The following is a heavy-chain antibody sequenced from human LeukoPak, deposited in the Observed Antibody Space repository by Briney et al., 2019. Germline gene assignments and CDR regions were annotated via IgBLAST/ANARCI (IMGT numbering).Heavy chain of an antibody. V-gene: IGHV4-34*01. D-gene: IGHD5-24*01. Sequence: PSETLSLTCAVYGGSFSGYYWSWIRQPPGQGLEWIGEIDHSGGTNYNPSLKSRVTISVDTSKNQFPLKLSSVTAADTAVYYCARASTHVEMATSNYFDYWGQGTLVTVSS. CDR3: ARASTHVEMATSNYFDY. CDR1: GGSFSGYY. J-gene: IGHJ4*02. CDR2: IDHSGGT.